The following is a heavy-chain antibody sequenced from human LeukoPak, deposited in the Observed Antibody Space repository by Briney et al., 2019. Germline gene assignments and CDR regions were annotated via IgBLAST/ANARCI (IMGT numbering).Heavy chain of an antibody. CDR3: AILGVAAAGRHNWFDP. CDR1: GGTFSSYA. J-gene: IGHJ5*02. Sequence: SVNVSCKASGGTFSSYAISWVRQAPGQGLEWMGGIIPIFGTANYAQKFQGRVTITADESTSTAYMELSSLRSEDTAVYYCAILGVAAAGRHNWFDPWGQGTLVTVSS. CDR2: IIPIFGTA. D-gene: IGHD6-13*01. V-gene: IGHV1-69*13.